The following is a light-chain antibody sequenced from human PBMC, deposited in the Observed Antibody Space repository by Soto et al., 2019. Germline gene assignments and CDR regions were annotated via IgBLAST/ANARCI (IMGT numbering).Light chain of an antibody. J-gene: IGKJ2*01. Sequence: EIVLTQSPATLSLSPGERATLSCRASQSVSNFLAWYQQKPGQAPRVIIYDASTRATGSPARFSGSGSGTDFTLTISNLENEDFAVYYCQQRSYWPGTFGQGTKLEIK. CDR2: DAS. CDR3: QQRSYWPGT. V-gene: IGKV3-11*01. CDR1: QSVSNF.